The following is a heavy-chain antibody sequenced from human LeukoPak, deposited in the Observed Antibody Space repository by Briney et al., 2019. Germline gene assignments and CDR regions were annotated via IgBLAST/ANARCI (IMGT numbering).Heavy chain of an antibody. V-gene: IGHV4-34*01. Sequence: SETLSLTCAVYGGSFSGYYWSWIRQPPGKGLGWIGEINHSGSTNYNPSLKSRVTISVDTSKNQFSLKLSSVTAADTAVYYCARVGAYCGGDCYRSHFDYWGQGTLVTVSS. CDR2: INHSGST. CDR3: ARVGAYCGGDCYRSHFDY. CDR1: GGSFSGYY. D-gene: IGHD2-21*02. J-gene: IGHJ4*02.